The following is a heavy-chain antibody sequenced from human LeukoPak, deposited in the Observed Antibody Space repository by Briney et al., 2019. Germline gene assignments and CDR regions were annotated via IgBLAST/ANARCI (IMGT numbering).Heavy chain of an antibody. Sequence: GASVKVSCKASGGTFSSYAISWVRQAPGQGLEWMGRIIPILGIANYAQKFQGRVTITADKSTSTAYMELSSLRSEDTAVYYCARAFTVTQTFDYWGQGTPVTVSS. J-gene: IGHJ4*02. CDR3: ARAFTVTQTFDY. CDR2: IIPILGIA. CDR1: GGTFSSYA. D-gene: IGHD4-11*01. V-gene: IGHV1-69*04.